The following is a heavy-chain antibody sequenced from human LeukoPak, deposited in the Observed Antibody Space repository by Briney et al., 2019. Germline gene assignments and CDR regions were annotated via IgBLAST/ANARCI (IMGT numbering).Heavy chain of an antibody. Sequence: PGGSLRLSCAASGFTFSSHEMNWVRQAPGKGLEWVSYISTSGSTKYYADSVKGRFTISRENSKNRLYLQMNSLRAEDTAVYYCARAEGYGGELDSWGQGTLVTVSS. J-gene: IGHJ4*02. CDR3: ARAEGYGGELDS. CDR1: GFTFSSHE. V-gene: IGHV3-48*03. CDR2: ISTSGSTK. D-gene: IGHD4-23*01.